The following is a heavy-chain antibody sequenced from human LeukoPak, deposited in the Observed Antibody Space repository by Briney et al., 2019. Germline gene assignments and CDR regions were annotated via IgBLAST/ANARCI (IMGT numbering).Heavy chain of an antibody. CDR1: GHTFSGYY. CDR2: INPNSGGT. J-gene: IGHJ6*03. D-gene: IGHD1-14*01. Sequence: ASVKVSCKASGHTFSGYYMHWVRQAPGQGLEWMGWINPNSGGTNYAQKLQGRVTMTTDTSTSTAYMELRSLRSDDTAVYYCARSIGDGSGYYYYYMDVWGKGTTVTVSS. V-gene: IGHV1-2*02. CDR3: ARSIGDGSGYYYYYMDV.